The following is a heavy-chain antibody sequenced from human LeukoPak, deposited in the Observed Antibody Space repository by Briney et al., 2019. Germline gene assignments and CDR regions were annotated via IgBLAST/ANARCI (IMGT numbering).Heavy chain of an antibody. CDR2: INHSGST. CDR1: GGSFSGYY. J-gene: IGHJ4*02. Sequence: KPSETLSLTCAVYGGSFSGYYWSWIRQPPGKGLEWIGEINHSGSTNYNPSLKSRVTISVDTSKNQFSLKLSSVTAADTAVYYCAIGWYYFDYWGQGTLVTVSS. D-gene: IGHD6-19*01. CDR3: AIGWYYFDY. V-gene: IGHV4-34*01.